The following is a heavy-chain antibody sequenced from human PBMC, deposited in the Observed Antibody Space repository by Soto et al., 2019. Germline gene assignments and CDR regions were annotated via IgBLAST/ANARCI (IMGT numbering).Heavy chain of an antibody. D-gene: IGHD3-3*01. Sequence: SQTLSLTCAISGDSVSSNSAAWNWIRQSPSRGLEWLGRTYYRSKWYNDYAVSVKSRITINPDTSKNQFSLQLNSVTPEDTAVYYCARDPIFGVVIEYYFDYWGQGTLVTVSS. J-gene: IGHJ4*02. CDR2: TYYRSKWYN. CDR1: GDSVSSNSAA. V-gene: IGHV6-1*01. CDR3: ARDPIFGVVIEYYFDY.